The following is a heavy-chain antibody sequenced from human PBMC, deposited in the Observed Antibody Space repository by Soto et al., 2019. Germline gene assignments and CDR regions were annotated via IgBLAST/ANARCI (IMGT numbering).Heavy chain of an antibody. V-gene: IGHV4-34*01. CDR1: GGSFSGYY. D-gene: IGHD6-13*01. CDR2: INHSGST. Sequence: QVQLQQWGAGLLKPSETLSLTCAVYGGSFSGYYWSWIRQPPRKGLEWIGEINHSGSTNYNPSLKSRVTISVDTSKNQFSLKLSSVTAADTAVYYCARGTGSSWYPNWFDPWGQGTLVTVSS. CDR3: ARGTGSSWYPNWFDP. J-gene: IGHJ5*02.